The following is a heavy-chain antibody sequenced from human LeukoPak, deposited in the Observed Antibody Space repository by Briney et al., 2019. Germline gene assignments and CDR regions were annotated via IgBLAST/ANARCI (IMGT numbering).Heavy chain of an antibody. CDR1: GWSFRGYY. CDR2: INHSGST. J-gene: IGHJ4*02. CDR3: ARGQGSSWYQEFDY. V-gene: IGHV4-34*01. D-gene: IGHD6-13*01. Sequence: SETLSLTCAVYGWSFRGYYWSWIRQPPGKGLEWIGEINHSGSTNYNPSLKSRVTISVDTSKNQFSLKLSSVTAADTAVYYCARGQGSSWYQEFDYWGQGTLVTVSS.